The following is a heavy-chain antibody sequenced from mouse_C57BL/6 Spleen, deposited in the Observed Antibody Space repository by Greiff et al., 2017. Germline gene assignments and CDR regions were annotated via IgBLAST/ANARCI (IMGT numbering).Heavy chain of an antibody. D-gene: IGHD2-3*01. J-gene: IGHJ1*03. CDR1: GYTFTGYW. Sequence: QVQLQQSGAELMKPGASVKLSCKATGYTFTGYWIEWVKQRPGHGLEWIGEILPGSGSTNYNEKFKGKATFTADTSSNTAYMQLSSLTTEDSAIYYCARRYDGYYGYFDVWDTGTTVTVSS. CDR2: ILPGSGST. V-gene: IGHV1-9*01. CDR3: ARRYDGYYGYFDV.